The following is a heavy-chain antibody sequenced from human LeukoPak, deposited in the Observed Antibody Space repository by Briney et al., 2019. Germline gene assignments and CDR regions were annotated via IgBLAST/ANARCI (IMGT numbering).Heavy chain of an antibody. CDR1: GGTFSSYA. V-gene: IGHV1-69*13. CDR2: IIPIFGTA. Sequence: ASVKVSCKASGGTFSSYAISWVRQAPGQGLEWMGGIIPIFGTANYAQKFQGRVTITADESTSTAYMELSSLRSEDTAVYYCARGRMAGTYVFDSWGQGTLVTVSS. J-gene: IGHJ4*02. CDR3: ARGRMAGTYVFDS. D-gene: IGHD6-19*01.